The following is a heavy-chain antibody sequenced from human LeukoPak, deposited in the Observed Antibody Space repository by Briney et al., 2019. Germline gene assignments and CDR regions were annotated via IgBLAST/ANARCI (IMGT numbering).Heavy chain of an antibody. CDR2: IYYSGST. Sequence: PSETLSLTCTVSGGSISSYYWSWIRQPPGKGLEWIGYIYYSGSTNYNPSLKSRVTISVDTSKNQFSLKLSSVTAADTAVYYCARQKITWIRLDAFDIWGQGTMVTVSS. J-gene: IGHJ3*02. CDR1: GGSISSYY. CDR3: ARQKITWIRLDAFDI. V-gene: IGHV4-59*08. D-gene: IGHD3-16*01.